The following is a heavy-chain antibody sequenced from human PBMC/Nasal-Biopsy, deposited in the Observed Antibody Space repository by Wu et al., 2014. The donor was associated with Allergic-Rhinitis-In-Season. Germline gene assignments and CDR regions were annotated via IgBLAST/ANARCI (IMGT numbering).Heavy chain of an antibody. CDR3: TREGCTTTNCYAGYHHNAMAV. V-gene: IGHV4-4*07. J-gene: IGHJ6*02. CDR2: IQTRGRT. D-gene: IGHD2-2*01. CDR1: GGSISSYY. Sequence: TLSLTCTVSGGSISSYYWTWIRQPAGKGLEWIGRIQTRGRTYYSPSLQGRVSLSLDSPEGQFSLKLSSVTAADTAIYFCTREGCTTTNCYAGYHHNAMAVWGQGTTVTVSS.